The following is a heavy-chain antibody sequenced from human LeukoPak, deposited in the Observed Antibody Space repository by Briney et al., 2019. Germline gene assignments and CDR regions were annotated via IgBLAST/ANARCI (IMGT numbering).Heavy chain of an antibody. Sequence: ETLSLTCTVSGGSISSYYWGWIRQPPGKGLEWIGSIYHSGSTYYNPSLKSRVTISVDTSKNQFSLKLSSVTAADTAVYYCARDRVVVTAIPYYFDYWGQGTLVTVSS. CDR2: IYHSGST. CDR1: GGSISSYY. D-gene: IGHD2-21*02. J-gene: IGHJ4*02. V-gene: IGHV4-38-2*02. CDR3: ARDRVVVTAIPYYFDY.